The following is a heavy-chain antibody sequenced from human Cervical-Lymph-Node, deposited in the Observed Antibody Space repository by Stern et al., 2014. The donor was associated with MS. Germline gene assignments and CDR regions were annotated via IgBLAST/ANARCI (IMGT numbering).Heavy chain of an antibody. CDR1: GGTFSTLD. Sequence: QVQLVESGAEVRPPGSSVKVSCKASGGTFSTLDISWVRQTPGQGLEWLGGITPLFGTTNYARKFQGRVTIIAGESASTVYMELTTLTSEATALYYGTRHQAGIADSGGKGPRVTVSA. CDR2: ITPLFGTT. D-gene: IGHD6-13*01. J-gene: IGHJ5*01. V-gene: IGHV1-69*01. CDR3: TRHQAGIADS.